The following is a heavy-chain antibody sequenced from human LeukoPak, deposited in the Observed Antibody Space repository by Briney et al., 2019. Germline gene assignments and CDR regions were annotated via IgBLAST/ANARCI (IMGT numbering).Heavy chain of an antibody. CDR2: IYYSGST. D-gene: IGHD6-19*01. CDR1: GGSISSSSYY. Sequence: PSETLSFTCTVSGGSISSSSYYWGGIRQPPGKGLEWIGSIYYSGSTYYNPSLKSRVTISVDTSKNQFSLKLSSVTAADTAVYYCARTAVAGTGGAIDYWGQGTLVTVSS. V-gene: IGHV4-39*01. CDR3: ARTAVAGTGGAIDY. J-gene: IGHJ4*02.